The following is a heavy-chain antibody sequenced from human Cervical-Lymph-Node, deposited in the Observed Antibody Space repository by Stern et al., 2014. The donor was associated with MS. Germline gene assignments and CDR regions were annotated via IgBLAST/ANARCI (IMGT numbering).Heavy chain of an antibody. Sequence: QMTLKESGPTLVKPTQTLRLTCTFSGFSLTTITVGVGWIRQPPGKALEWLARIYGDDDKRYSPSLKNRLTITKDTSRNQFVLTMTNIDPVDTATYYCAHRQGIQPYFNNWGQGTLVTVSS. CDR2: IYGDDDK. V-gene: IGHV2-5*02. D-gene: IGHD3-10*01. J-gene: IGHJ4*02. CDR3: AHRQGIQPYFNN. CDR1: GFSLTTITVG.